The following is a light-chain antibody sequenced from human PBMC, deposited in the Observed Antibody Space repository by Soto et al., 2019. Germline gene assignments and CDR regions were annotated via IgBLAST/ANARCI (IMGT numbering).Light chain of an antibody. CDR2: EGS. CDR1: SSDVGSYNL. CDR3: CSYAGSSTHAV. Sequence: QSALTQPASVSGSPGQSITISCTGTSSDVGSYNLVSWYQQHPGKAPKLMIYEGSKRPSGVSNRFSGSKSGNTASLTISGLPAEDEADYYCCSYAGSSTHAVFGGGTQLTVL. V-gene: IGLV2-23*01. J-gene: IGLJ7*01.